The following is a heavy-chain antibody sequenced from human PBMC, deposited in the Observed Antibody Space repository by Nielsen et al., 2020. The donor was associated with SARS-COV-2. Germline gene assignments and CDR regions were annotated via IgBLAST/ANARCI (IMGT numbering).Heavy chain of an antibody. CDR2: INSDGSST. V-gene: IGHV3-74*01. Sequence: GGSLRLSCAASAFTFSTYWMHWVRQAPGKGLVWVSRINSDGSSTSYADSVKGRFTISRDNSKNTLYLQMNSLRAEDTAVYYCAKALQGGGDGDYVFDYWGQGTLVTVSS. CDR3: AKALQGGGDGDYVFDY. D-gene: IGHD4-17*01. J-gene: IGHJ4*02. CDR1: AFTFSTYW.